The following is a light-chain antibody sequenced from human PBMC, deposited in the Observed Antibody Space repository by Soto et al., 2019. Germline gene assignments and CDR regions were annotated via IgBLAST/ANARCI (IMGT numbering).Light chain of an antibody. CDR2: AAS. CDR1: QGIRNG. Sequence: DIQMTQSPSSLSASVGDRVTITCRASQGIRNGLGWYQQKPGKAPKRLIYAASSLESGVPSRFSGSGSGTAFTLTISSLQPEDFATYYCLQHNSYPQTFGQGTKGEIK. CDR3: LQHNSYPQT. J-gene: IGKJ1*01. V-gene: IGKV1-17*01.